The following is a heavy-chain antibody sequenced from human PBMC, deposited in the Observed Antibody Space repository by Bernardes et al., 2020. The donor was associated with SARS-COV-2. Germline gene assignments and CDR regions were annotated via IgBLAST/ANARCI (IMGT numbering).Heavy chain of an antibody. D-gene: IGHD5-18*01. CDR3: ARGTWIELWFGGTWFDP. V-gene: IGHV4-31*03. CDR2: IYYSGNT. J-gene: IGHJ5*01. Sequence: SETLSLTCSVSGASTRSGGDYWSWIRQHPGKGLEWIGYIYYSGNTHYNPSLKSRATISVDTSKNQFSLKLSSVTAADTAVYCCARGTWIELWFGGTWFDPWGLGILVTVSS. CDR1: GASTRSGGDY.